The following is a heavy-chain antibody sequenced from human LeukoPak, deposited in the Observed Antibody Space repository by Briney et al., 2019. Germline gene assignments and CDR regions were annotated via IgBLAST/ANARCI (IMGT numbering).Heavy chain of an antibody. CDR1: GYTFTSYY. J-gene: IGHJ4*02. Sequence: ASVKVTCKASGYTFTSYYMHWVRQAPGQGLEWMGIINPSGGSTSYAQKFQGRVTMTRDMSTSTVYMELSSLRSEDTAVYYCARVLGYCSGGSCYQPFDYWGQGTLVTVSS. D-gene: IGHD2-15*01. V-gene: IGHV1-46*01. CDR2: INPSGGST. CDR3: ARVLGYCSGGSCYQPFDY.